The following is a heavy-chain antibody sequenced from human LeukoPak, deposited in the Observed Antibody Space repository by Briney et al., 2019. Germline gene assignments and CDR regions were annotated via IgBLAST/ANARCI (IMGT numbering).Heavy chain of an antibody. CDR1: GLTFSSYG. Sequence: PGGSLRLSCAASGLTFSSYGMHWVRQAPGKGLEWVAFIRYDGSNKYYADSVKGRFTISRDNSKNTLYLQMNSLRAEDTAVYYCAKNLGYCSGGGCYPVMDVWGKGTTVTVSS. J-gene: IGHJ6*03. D-gene: IGHD2-15*01. CDR3: AKNLGYCSGGGCYPVMDV. V-gene: IGHV3-30*02. CDR2: IRYDGSNK.